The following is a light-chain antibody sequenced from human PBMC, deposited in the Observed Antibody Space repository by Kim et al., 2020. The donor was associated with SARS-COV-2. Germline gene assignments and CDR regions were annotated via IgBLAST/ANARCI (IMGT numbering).Light chain of an antibody. CDR3: CSYAGSNDLV. J-gene: IGLJ2*01. CDR1: SSDGGGYNY. Sequence: GQAITTSSSGTSSDGGGYNYVTWYQQHPGKAPKVIIYDVSKRPSGIPDRFSGSKSGNTASLTISGLQTEDEGDYHCCSYAGSNDLVFGGGTKVTVL. V-gene: IGLV2-11*03. CDR2: DVS.